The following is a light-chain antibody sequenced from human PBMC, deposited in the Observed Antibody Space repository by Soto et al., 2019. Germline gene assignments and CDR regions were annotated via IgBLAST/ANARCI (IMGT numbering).Light chain of an antibody. V-gene: IGKV3-20*01. CDR3: QQYGSSPIT. CDR2: DAS. CDR1: QSVSSSTY. J-gene: IGKJ5*01. Sequence: PGERATLSCRASQSVSSSTYLAWYQQKPGQAPRLLIYDASSRATGIPDRFSGSGSGRDFTLTISRLEPEDFAVHYCQQYGSSPITFGQGTRLEIK.